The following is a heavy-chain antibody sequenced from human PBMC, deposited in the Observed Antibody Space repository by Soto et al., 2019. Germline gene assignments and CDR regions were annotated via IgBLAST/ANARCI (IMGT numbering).Heavy chain of an antibody. Sequence: EVKLLESGGGLVQPGGSLRLSCVASGFTYSSYAMSWVRQAPGKGLEWVSTITGGADNTHYEDSVKGGFTISRDNSKNTRSLQMNSLRVEDTAVYHCAKGRIAVAAPYNWFDPWGQGTLVTVSS. CDR2: ITGGADNT. J-gene: IGHJ5*02. D-gene: IGHD6-19*01. CDR1: GFTYSSYA. V-gene: IGHV3-23*01. CDR3: AKGRIAVAAPYNWFDP.